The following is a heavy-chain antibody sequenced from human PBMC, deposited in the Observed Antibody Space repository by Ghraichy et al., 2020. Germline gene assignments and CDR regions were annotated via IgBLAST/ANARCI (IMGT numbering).Heavy chain of an antibody. CDR3: ARELTYYYGSGSYQFDY. CDR1: DYTFSIYG. Sequence: ASVKVSCKASDYTFSIYGISWVRQAPGQGLEWMGWISAYNANTNYAQNLQGRVTMTTDTSTRTAYMELRSLRSDDTAVYYCARELTYYYGSGSYQFDYWGQGTLVTVSS. V-gene: IGHV1-18*01. D-gene: IGHD3-10*01. J-gene: IGHJ4*02. CDR2: ISAYNANT.